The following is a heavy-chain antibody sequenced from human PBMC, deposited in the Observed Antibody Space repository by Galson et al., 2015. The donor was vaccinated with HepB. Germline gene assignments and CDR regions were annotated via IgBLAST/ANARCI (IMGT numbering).Heavy chain of an antibody. CDR2: ISWNSGSI. CDR3: AKLHGGDYYGMDV. J-gene: IGHJ6*02. CDR1: GFTFDDYA. Sequence: SLRLSCAASGFTFDDYAMHWVRQAPGKGLEWVSGISWNSGSIGYADSVKGRFTISRDNAKNSLYLQMNSLGAEDTALYYCAKLHGGDYYGMDVWGQGTTVTVSS. V-gene: IGHV3-9*01. D-gene: IGHD3-3*01.